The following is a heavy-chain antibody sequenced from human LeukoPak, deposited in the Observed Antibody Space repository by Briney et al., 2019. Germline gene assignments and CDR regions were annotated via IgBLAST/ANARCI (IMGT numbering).Heavy chain of an antibody. CDR1: GNTRAELA. J-gene: IGHJ4*02. CDR3: ARVGYSNSYDY. CDR2: FDPEDGET. D-gene: IGHD4-11*01. Sequence: ASVKVSCKVSGNTRAELAIHWVRQAPGKGLEWMGGFDPEDGETIYAQKFQGRVTVTEDTSTDTAFMELSSLRSEDTAVYYCARVGYSNSYDYWGQGTLVTVSS. V-gene: IGHV1-24*01.